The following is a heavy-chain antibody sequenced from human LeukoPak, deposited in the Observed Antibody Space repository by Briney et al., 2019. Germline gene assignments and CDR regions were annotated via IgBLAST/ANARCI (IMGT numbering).Heavy chain of an antibody. CDR3: AINPGYSSSWYYFDY. J-gene: IGHJ4*02. CDR1: GYTFVTYG. V-gene: IGHV1-18*01. Sequence: GASVKVSCKASGYTFVTYGISWVRQAPGQGLEWMGWISAYNGNTNYTQKLQGKVTMTTDTSTSTAYMELRSLRSEDTAVYYCAINPGYSSSWYYFDYWGQGTLVTVSS. CDR2: ISAYNGNT. D-gene: IGHD6-13*01.